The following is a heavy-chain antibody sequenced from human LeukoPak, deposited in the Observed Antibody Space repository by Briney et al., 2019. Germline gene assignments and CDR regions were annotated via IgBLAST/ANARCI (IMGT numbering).Heavy chain of an antibody. J-gene: IGHJ4*02. CDR2: IKQDGSEK. V-gene: IGHV3-7*01. CDR1: GFTFSSYW. D-gene: IGHD2-15*01. Sequence: GGSLRLSCAASGFTFSSYWMSWVRQAPGKGLEWVANIKQDGSEKYYVDSVKGRFTISRDNAKNSLYLQMNSLRAEDTAVYYCARWRKYCSGGTCYSAFPYWGQGALVTVSS. CDR3: ARWRKYCSGGTCYSAFPY.